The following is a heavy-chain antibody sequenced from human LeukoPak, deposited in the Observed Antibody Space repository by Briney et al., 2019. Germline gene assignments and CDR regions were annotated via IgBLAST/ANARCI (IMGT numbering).Heavy chain of an antibody. Sequence: GGSLRLSCAASGFTFSSYSMNWVRQAPGKGLEWVSYISSSSSTIYYADSVKGRFTISRDNAKNSLYLQMNSLRAEDTAVYCCARSNYDFWSGYYTEGGYFDYWGQGTLVTVSS. J-gene: IGHJ4*02. D-gene: IGHD3-3*01. V-gene: IGHV3-48*01. CDR1: GFTFSSYS. CDR3: ARSNYDFWSGYYTEGGYFDY. CDR2: ISSSSSTI.